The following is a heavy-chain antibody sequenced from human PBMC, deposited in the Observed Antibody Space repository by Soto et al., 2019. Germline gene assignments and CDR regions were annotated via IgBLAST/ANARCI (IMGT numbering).Heavy chain of an antibody. CDR1: GFTLXDYY. V-gene: IGHV3-11*01. CDR2: ISSTGGTV. Sequence: QVQLVESGGGLVKPGEXLXLSCAXSGFTLXDYYMTWXRQTXGKGLEWISYISSTGGTVNYADSVKGRFTISRDNIKNSLFLQMTSLRDEDTAVYYCARDGLDYYGLDVWGQGTTVTVSS. CDR3: ARDGLDYYGLDV. J-gene: IGHJ6*02.